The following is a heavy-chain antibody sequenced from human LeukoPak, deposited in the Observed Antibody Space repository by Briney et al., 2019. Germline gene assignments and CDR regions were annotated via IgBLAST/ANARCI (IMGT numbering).Heavy chain of an antibody. D-gene: IGHD6-19*01. CDR2: ISGRGGST. V-gene: IGHV3-23*01. Sequence: GGSLRLSCAASGFPFSSYAMSWVRQAPGKGLEWVSAISGRGGSTYYADSVKGRFTISRDNSKNTLYLQMNSLRAEDTAVYYCAKCAAGTGIFDYWGQGTLVTVSS. CDR3: AKCAAGTGIFDY. CDR1: GFPFSSYA. J-gene: IGHJ4*02.